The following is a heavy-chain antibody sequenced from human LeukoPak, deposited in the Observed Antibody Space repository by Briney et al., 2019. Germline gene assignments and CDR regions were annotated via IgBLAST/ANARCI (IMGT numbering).Heavy chain of an antibody. V-gene: IGHV4-34*01. CDR1: GGSIGSFY. J-gene: IGHJ4*02. Sequence: SETLSLTCTVSGGSIGSFYWSWIRQPPGKGLEWIGEINHSGSTNYNPSLKSRVTISVDTSKNQFSLKLSSVTAADTAVYYCASGILRYYFDYWGQGTLVTVSS. CDR3: ASGILRYYFDY. D-gene: IGHD2-21*01. CDR2: INHSGST.